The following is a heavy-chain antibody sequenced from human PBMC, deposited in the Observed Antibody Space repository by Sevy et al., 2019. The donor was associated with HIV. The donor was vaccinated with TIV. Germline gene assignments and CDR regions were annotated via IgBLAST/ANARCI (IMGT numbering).Heavy chain of an antibody. CDR1: GVTFSSYA. CDR2: ISGHGGST. CDR3: AKDSGISARIVVALGY. J-gene: IGHJ4*02. D-gene: IGHD3-22*01. Sequence: GGSLRLSCADSGVTFSSYAMSWVRQAPGKGLEWVSTISGHGGSTYYAGAVKGRFTISRDNSKKKVYLQMNSLRAEDTAVYYCAKDSGISARIVVALGYWGQGTQVTVSS. V-gene: IGHV3-23*01.